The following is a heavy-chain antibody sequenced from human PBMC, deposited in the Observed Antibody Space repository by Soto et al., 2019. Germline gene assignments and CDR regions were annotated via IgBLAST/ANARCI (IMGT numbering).Heavy chain of an antibody. Sequence: SETLSLTCTVSGGSVSSGSYYWSWIRQPPGKGLEWIGYIYYSGSTYYNPSLKSRVTISVDTSKNQFSLKLSSVTAADTAVYYCARLPSGSYFDYWGQGTLVTVSS. CDR2: IYYSGST. V-gene: IGHV4-39*01. CDR3: ARLPSGSYFDY. J-gene: IGHJ4*02. CDR1: GGSVSSGSYY. D-gene: IGHD1-26*01.